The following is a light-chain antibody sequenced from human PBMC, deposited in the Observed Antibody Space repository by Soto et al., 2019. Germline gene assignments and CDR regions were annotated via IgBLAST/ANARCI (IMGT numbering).Light chain of an antibody. CDR1: SSDVGNYKS. J-gene: IGLJ1*01. CDR2: EVS. Sequence: QSALTQPASVYGSPGQSITISCTGTSSDVGNYKSVSWYQQHPGKAPKLMISEVSNRPSGVSNRFSGSKSGNTASLTISGLQAEDETDYYCVSYTSSGTYVFGTGTKLTVL. V-gene: IGLV2-14*01. CDR3: VSYTSSGTYV.